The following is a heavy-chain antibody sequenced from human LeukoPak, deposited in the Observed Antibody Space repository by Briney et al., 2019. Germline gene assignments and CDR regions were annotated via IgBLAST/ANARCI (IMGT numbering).Heavy chain of an antibody. CDR1: GFTFSSYA. Sequence: GGSLRLSCAASGFTFSSYAMSWVRQAPGKGLEWVSAISGSGGSTYYADSVKGRFTISRDNAKNTLYLQMNSPRAEDTAVYYCARVAMGWPTEKYDYWGQGTLVTVSS. J-gene: IGHJ4*02. V-gene: IGHV3-23*01. D-gene: IGHD6-19*01. CDR3: ARVAMGWPTEKYDY. CDR2: ISGSGGST.